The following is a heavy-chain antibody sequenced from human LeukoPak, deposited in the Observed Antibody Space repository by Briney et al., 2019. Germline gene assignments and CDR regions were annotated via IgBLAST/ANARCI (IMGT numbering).Heavy chain of an antibody. Sequence: SETLSLTCTVSGGSISSYYWSWIRQPAGMGLEWIGRIYTSGSTNYNPSLKSRVTISVDTSKNQFSLKLSSVTAADTAVYYCARTLLPAASNNWFDPWGQGTLVTVSS. J-gene: IGHJ5*02. D-gene: IGHD2-2*01. V-gene: IGHV4-4*07. CDR2: IYTSGST. CDR1: GGSISSYY. CDR3: ARTLLPAASNNWFDP.